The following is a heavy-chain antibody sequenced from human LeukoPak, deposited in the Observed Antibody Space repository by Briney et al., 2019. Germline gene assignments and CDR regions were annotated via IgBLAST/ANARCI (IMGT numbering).Heavy chain of an antibody. D-gene: IGHD6-19*01. Sequence: GESLKISCKGSGYSFTSDWIGWVRQMPGKGLEWMGIIYPGDSDTRYSPSFQDQVTISADKSISTAYLQWSSLKASDTAMYYCARSIAVTDFDYWGQGTLVTVSS. CDR3: ARSIAVTDFDY. CDR2: IYPGDSDT. J-gene: IGHJ4*02. V-gene: IGHV5-51*01. CDR1: GYSFTSDW.